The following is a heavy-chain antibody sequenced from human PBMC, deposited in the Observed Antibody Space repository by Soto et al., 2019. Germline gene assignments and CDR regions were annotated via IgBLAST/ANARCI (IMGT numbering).Heavy chain of an antibody. J-gene: IGHJ6*02. CDR1: GFTFSSYA. CDR2: ISYDGSNK. V-gene: IGHV3-30-3*01. D-gene: IGHD3-10*01. CDR3: ARGVRITMVRGVIPETYGMDV. Sequence: QVQLVESGGGVVQPGRSLRLSCAASGFTFSSYAMHWVRQAPGKGLEWVAVISYDGSNKYYADSVKGRFTISRDNSKNTLYLQMNSLRAEDTAVYYCARGVRITMVRGVIPETYGMDVWGQGTTVTVSS.